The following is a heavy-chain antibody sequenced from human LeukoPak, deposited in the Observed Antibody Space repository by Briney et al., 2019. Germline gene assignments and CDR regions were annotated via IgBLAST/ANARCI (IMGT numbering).Heavy chain of an antibody. CDR2: IYYSGST. J-gene: IGHJ4*02. D-gene: IGHD6-13*01. CDR1: GGSISSYY. V-gene: IGHV4-59*08. CDR3: ARGYSSSCIDY. Sequence: SETLSLTCTVSGGSISSYYWSWIRQPPGKGLEWIGYIYYSGSTNYNPSLKSRVTISVDTSKNQFSLKLGSVTAADTAVYYCARGYSSSCIDYWGQGTLVTVSS.